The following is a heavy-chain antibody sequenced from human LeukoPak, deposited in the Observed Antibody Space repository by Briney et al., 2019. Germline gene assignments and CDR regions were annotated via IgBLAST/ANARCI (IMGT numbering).Heavy chain of an antibody. J-gene: IGHJ5*02. Sequence: PGGSLKLSCAASGXTFSGSAMHWVRQASGKGLEWVGRIRSKANSYATAYAASVKGRFTISRDNSKNTLYLQINSLRPEDTAVYYCARDGGAPAGTLGENWFGPWGQGTLVTVSS. V-gene: IGHV3-73*01. CDR3: ARDGGAPAGTLGENWFGP. D-gene: IGHD1-14*01. CDR1: GXTFSGSA. CDR2: IRSKANSYAT.